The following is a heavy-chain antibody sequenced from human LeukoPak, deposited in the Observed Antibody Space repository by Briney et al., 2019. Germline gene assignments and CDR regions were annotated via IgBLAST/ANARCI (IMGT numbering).Heavy chain of an antibody. Sequence: PGGSLRLSCAASGFTFSSYSVNWVRQAPGKGLEWVSCISSSISYIHYADSVKGRFTISRDNAKNSLYLQMNSLRAEDTAVYYCARDRHYSDSSGYWTSSYYYMDVWGKGTTVTVSS. D-gene: IGHD3-22*01. V-gene: IGHV3-21*01. J-gene: IGHJ6*03. CDR3: ARDRHYSDSSGYWTSSYYYMDV. CDR1: GFTFSSYS. CDR2: ISSSISYI.